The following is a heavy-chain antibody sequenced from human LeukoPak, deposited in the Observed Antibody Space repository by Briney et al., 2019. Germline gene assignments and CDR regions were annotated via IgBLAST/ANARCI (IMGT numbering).Heavy chain of an antibody. D-gene: IGHD3-10*01. CDR2: IYSGGST. Sequence: GGSLRLSCAASGFTFSSYWMTWVRQAPGKGLEWVSVIYSGGSTYYADSVKGRFTISRDNSKNTLYLQMNSLRAEDTAVYYCARGLTYGSGDAFDIWGQGTMVTVSS. J-gene: IGHJ3*02. CDR1: GFTFSSYW. V-gene: IGHV3-66*01. CDR3: ARGLTYGSGDAFDI.